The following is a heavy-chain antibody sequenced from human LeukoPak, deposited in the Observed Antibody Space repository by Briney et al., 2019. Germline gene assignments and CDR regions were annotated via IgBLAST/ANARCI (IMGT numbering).Heavy chain of an antibody. CDR3: SLLAVASPQDY. V-gene: IGHV3-48*03. D-gene: IGHD6-19*01. J-gene: IGHJ4*02. CDR2: ISSGGTIT. Sequence: PGGSLRLSCAAPGFSFSTYEMHWVRQAPGKGLEWVSDISSGGTITYYADSVRGRFTTSRDNAKNLLYLQMHSLSAEDTAIYYCSLLAVASPQDYWGQGTLVTVSS. CDR1: GFSFSTYE.